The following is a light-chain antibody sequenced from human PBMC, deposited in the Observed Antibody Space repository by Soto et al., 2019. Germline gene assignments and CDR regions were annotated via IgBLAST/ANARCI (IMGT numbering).Light chain of an antibody. Sequence: QSVVTLPASVSGSTGQWITISCIGTSSDIGPYNYVSWYQQHPDKAPKLILYEVTNRPSGASDRFSGSKSGNAAFPTISGPQAEDEADYYCSSYSSSATPDVFGTGTKVTVL. CDR1: SSDIGPYNY. V-gene: IGLV2-14*01. CDR3: SSYSSSATPDV. J-gene: IGLJ1*01. CDR2: EVT.